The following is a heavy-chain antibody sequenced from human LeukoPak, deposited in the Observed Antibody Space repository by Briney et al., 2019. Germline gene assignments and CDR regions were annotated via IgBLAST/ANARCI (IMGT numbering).Heavy chain of an antibody. CDR2: ISGGST. CDR3: ARAGFTFSDYFGSFFDY. J-gene: IGHJ4*02. D-gene: IGHD3-10*01. Sequence: GGSLRLSCAASGFTVSSNEMSWVRQAPGKGLEWVSSISGGSTYYADSRKGRFTISRDNAKNSLYLQMNSLRAEDTAVYYCARAGFTFSDYFGSFFDYWGQGTLVTVSS. CDR1: GFTVSSNE. V-gene: IGHV3-38-3*01.